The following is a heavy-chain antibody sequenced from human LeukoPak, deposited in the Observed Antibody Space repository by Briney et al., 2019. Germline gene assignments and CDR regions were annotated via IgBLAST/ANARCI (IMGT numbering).Heavy chain of an antibody. CDR1: GFSVRSFG. V-gene: IGHV3-23*01. J-gene: IGHJ4*02. CDR2: ISLNGETT. D-gene: IGHD6-19*01. Sequence: QPGGSLRLSCAVSGFSVRSFGMSWVRQAPGKGLEWISAISLNGETTWYADSVKGRFIISRDNSKNTLYLQLTSLRAEDTAVYYCAQGFSSGWYPYWGQGSLVSVS. CDR3: AQGFSSGWYPY.